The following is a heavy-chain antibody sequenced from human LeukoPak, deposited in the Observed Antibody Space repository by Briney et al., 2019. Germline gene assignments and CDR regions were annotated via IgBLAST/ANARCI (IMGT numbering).Heavy chain of an antibody. CDR1: GFTFSSYA. CDR3: AGDKTTGGYYEFDY. D-gene: IGHD1-26*01. V-gene: IGHV3-30*14. Sequence: GRSLRLSCAASGFTFSSYAMHRVRQAPGKGLEWVAVISYDGSNKYYADSVKGRSTISRDISKNTLYLQMNSLRAEDTAVYFCAGDKTTGGYYEFDYWGQGALVTVSS. J-gene: IGHJ4*02. CDR2: ISYDGSNK.